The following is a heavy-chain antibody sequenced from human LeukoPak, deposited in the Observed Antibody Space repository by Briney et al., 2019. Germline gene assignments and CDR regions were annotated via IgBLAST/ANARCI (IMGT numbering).Heavy chain of an antibody. CDR1: GVTFSNYA. V-gene: IGHV3-23*01. CDR3: AKVPSTYDFWSGFSDCYFDY. J-gene: IGHJ4*02. D-gene: IGHD3-3*01. CDR2: ISGPGGNT. Sequence: GGSLRLSCAASGVTFSNYAMSWVRQAPGKGLEWVSAISGPGGNTYHADSVKGRFTISRDISKSTLYLQMNSLRAEDTAVYYCAKVPSTYDFWSGFSDCYFDYWGQGTLVTVSS.